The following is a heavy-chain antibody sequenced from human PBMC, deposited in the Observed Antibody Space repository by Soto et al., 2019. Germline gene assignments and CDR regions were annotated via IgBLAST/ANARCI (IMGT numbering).Heavy chain of an antibody. D-gene: IGHD2-15*01. CDR3: VKDWSSSYTKGYFDY. CDR2: ISGSGGST. CDR1: GFTFSSYA. V-gene: IGHV3-23*01. J-gene: IGHJ4*02. Sequence: EVQLLESGGGLVQPGGSLRLSCAASGFTFSSYAMSWVRQAPGKGLEWVSAISGSGGSTYYADSVKGRFTISRDNSKNTLYLQMNSLRAEDTAVYYCVKDWSSSYTKGYFDYWGQGTLVTVSS.